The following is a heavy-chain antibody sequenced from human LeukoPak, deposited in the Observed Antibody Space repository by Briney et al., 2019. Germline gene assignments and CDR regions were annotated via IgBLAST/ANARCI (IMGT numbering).Heavy chain of an antibody. Sequence: PGRSLRLSCAASGFTFSSYAMHWVRQAPGKGLEWVAVISYDGSNKYYADSVKGRFTISRDNSKNTLYLQMNSLRAEDTAVYYCARSGITIFGVVIIVPPRGWFDPWGQGTLVTVSS. CDR3: ARSGITIFGVVIIVPPRGWFDP. V-gene: IGHV3-30-3*01. J-gene: IGHJ5*02. D-gene: IGHD3-3*01. CDR1: GFTFSSYA. CDR2: ISYDGSNK.